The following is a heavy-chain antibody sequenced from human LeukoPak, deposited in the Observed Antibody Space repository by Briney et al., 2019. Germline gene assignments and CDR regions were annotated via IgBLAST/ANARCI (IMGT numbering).Heavy chain of an antibody. Sequence: ASVKVSCKASGYTFISYNINWVRQATGQGLEWMGWLNPRSGNAVYLQKFQGRLTITRDTSTDTVYMDLSSLTAEDTAVYYCARDLIAAAGTVYWGQGTLVTVSS. V-gene: IGHV1-8*03. J-gene: IGHJ4*02. CDR3: ARDLIAAAGTVY. CDR1: GYTFISYN. CDR2: LNPRSGNA. D-gene: IGHD6-13*01.